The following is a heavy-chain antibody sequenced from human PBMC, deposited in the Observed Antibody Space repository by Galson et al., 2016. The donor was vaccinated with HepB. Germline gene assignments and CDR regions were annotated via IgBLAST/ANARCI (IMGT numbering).Heavy chain of an antibody. CDR2: FIPLLETP. J-gene: IGHJ4*02. CDR1: GGTFNNNA. CDR3: ATGPWGGLPETVVVAAALYFDS. V-gene: IGHV1-69*04. Sequence: SCKASGGTFNNNAITWVRQAPGQGLDWMGRFIPLLETPKYAQKFQGRVTIAADKSTGTAYMELSSLRSEDTAVYYCATGPWGGLPETVVVAAALYFDSWGQGTLVTVSS. D-gene: IGHD2-15*01.